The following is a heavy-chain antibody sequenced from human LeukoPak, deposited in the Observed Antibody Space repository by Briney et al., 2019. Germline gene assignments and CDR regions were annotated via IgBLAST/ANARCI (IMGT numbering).Heavy chain of an antibody. J-gene: IGHJ4*02. D-gene: IGHD6-13*01. CDR3: ARGVYIAAAQYGY. CDR2: IYYSGST. CDR1: GGSITSY. Sequence: SETLSLTCTVSGGSITSYWSWIRQPPGKGLEWIGYIYYSGSTNYNPSLKSRVTMSIDTSKNQFSLKLSSVTAADTAVYYCARGVYIAAAQYGYWGQGTLVTVSS. V-gene: IGHV4-59*01.